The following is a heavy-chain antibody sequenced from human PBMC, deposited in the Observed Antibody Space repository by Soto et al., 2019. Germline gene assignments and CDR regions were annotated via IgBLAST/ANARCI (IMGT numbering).Heavy chain of an antibody. J-gene: IGHJ4*02. V-gene: IGHV1-46*01. CDR3: ARDQAAAGTGDY. Sequence: ASVKVSCKASGYTFTSYFIHWVRQAPGQGLEWMGIINPSDRSTSYARRFQGRVTMTRDTSTSTVYMELSSLRSEDTAVYYCARDQAAAGTGDYWGQGTLVTVSS. CDR2: INPSDRST. D-gene: IGHD6-13*01. CDR1: GYTFTSYF.